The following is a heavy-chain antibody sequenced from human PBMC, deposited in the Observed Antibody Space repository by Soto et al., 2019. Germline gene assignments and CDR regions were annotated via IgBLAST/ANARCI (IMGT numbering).Heavy chain of an antibody. Sequence: ASVKVSCKASGYTFTSYGISWVRQAPGQGLEWMGWISAYNGNTHYAQKLQGRVTMTTDTSTSTAYMELRSLRSDDTAVYYCARGGIFDSSGYYYFSAFDIWGQGTMVTVSS. J-gene: IGHJ3*02. CDR3: ARGGIFDSSGYYYFSAFDI. V-gene: IGHV1-18*01. CDR2: ISAYNGNT. D-gene: IGHD3-22*01. CDR1: GYTFTSYG.